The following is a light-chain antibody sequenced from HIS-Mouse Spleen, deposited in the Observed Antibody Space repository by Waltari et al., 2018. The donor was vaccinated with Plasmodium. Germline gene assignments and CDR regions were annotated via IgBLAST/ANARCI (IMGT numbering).Light chain of an antibody. Sequence: SYELTQPPSVSVSPGQTASITCSGDKLGDKSACGYHQKPGQSPVLVIYQDSKRPSGIPERFSGSNSGNTATLTISGTQAMDEADYYCQAWDSSTVVFGGGTKLTVL. J-gene: IGLJ2*01. V-gene: IGLV3-1*01. CDR2: QDS. CDR3: QAWDSSTVV. CDR1: KLGDKS.